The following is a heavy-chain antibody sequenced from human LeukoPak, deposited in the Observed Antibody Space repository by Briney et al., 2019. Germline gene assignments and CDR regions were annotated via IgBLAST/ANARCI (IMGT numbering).Heavy chain of an antibody. V-gene: IGHV1-18*01. Sequence: ASVKVSCKASGYTFTSYGISWVRQAPGQGLEWMGWISAYNGNTNYAQKLQGRVTMTTDTSTSTAYMELRSLRSDDTAVYYCARAVYDSSGYYPFDYWGRGTLVTVSS. CDR1: GYTFTSYG. J-gene: IGHJ4*02. D-gene: IGHD3-22*01. CDR2: ISAYNGNT. CDR3: ARAVYDSSGYYPFDY.